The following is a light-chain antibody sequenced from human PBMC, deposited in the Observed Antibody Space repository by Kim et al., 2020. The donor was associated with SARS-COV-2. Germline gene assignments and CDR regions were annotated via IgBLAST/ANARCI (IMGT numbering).Light chain of an antibody. CDR2: GAS. V-gene: IGKV3-20*01. Sequence: EIVLTQSPGTLSLSPGERATLSCRASQSISSNYLAWYQLRPGQAPRLLIYGASGRATGIPERFSGSGSGTDFTLTIRRLESEDFAMYYCQQYSRSPVTFGRGTKVDIK. J-gene: IGKJ1*01. CDR1: QSISSNY. CDR3: QQYSRSPVT.